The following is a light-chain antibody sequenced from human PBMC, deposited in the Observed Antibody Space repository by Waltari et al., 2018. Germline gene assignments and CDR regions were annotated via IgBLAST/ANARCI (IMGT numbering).Light chain of an antibody. CDR2: GAF. V-gene: IGKV3-15*01. J-gene: IGKJ1*01. CDR3: LRRRSWPWT. Sequence: EIVMTQSPATLSVSPGVRATLSCRASQSVISSLACYQQKPGQAPRLLIYGAFSRATGMPDRLSGSGSDTDFTLTISSLEPEDVAVYFCLRRRSWPWTFSQGTKVEIE. CDR1: QSVISS.